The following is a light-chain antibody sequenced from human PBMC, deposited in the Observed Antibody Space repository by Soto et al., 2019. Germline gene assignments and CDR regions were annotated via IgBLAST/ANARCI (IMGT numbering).Light chain of an antibody. CDR1: QSVSSSY. J-gene: IGKJ4*01. CDR3: QQYGSSPLT. CDR2: GAS. Sequence: IVFTQSPGTLSLSPGERATLSCRASQSVSSSYLAWYQQKPGQAPRLLIYGASSRATGIPDRFSGSGSGTDFTLTISRLEPEDFAVYYCQQYGSSPLTFGGGTKV. V-gene: IGKV3-20*01.